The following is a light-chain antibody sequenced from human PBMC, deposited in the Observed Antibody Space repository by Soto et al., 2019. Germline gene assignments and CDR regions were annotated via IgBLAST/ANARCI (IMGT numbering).Light chain of an antibody. CDR1: SSDVGAYNY. CDR2: EVS. J-gene: IGLJ1*01. CDR3: SSYAGSDVFV. Sequence: QTALTQPPSASGSPGPSVAISCTGTSSDVGAYNYVAWYQQHPGKVPKLMIYEVSKRPSGVPDRFSGSKSGNTASLTVSGLQADDEADYYCSSYAGSDVFVFGTGTKVTVL. V-gene: IGLV2-8*01.